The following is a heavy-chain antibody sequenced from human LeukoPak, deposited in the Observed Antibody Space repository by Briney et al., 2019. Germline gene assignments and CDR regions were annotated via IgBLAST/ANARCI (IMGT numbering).Heavy chain of an antibody. J-gene: IGHJ4*02. CDR3: ARDRAIAVDVGVDY. D-gene: IGHD6-19*01. V-gene: IGHV3-20*04. CDR1: GFNVNNNY. Sequence: GGSLRLSCVASGFNVNNNYMNWVRQAPGKGLEWVSGINWNGDSTGYVDSVKGRFTISRDNAKNSLYLQMNSLRVEDTALYYCARDRAIAVDVGVDYWGQGTLVTVSS. CDR2: INWNGDST.